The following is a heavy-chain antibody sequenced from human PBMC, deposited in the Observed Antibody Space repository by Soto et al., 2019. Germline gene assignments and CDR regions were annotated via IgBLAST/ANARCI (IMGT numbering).Heavy chain of an antibody. V-gene: IGHV1-69*06. CDR2: IIPIFGTA. Sequence: ASVKVSCKASGGTFSSYAISWVRHAPGQGLEWMGGIIPIFGTANYAQKFQGRVTITADKSTSTAYMELSSPRSEDTAVYYCARGGYCSSTRCLHPYNWFDPWGQGTMVTVSS. CDR1: GGTFSSYA. J-gene: IGHJ5*02. D-gene: IGHD2-2*01. CDR3: ARGGYCSSTRCLHPYNWFDP.